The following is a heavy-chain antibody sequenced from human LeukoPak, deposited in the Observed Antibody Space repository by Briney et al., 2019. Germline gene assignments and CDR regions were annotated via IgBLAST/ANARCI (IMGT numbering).Heavy chain of an antibody. Sequence: GGSLRLSCVVSGFRFDDYGMHWVRQAPGKGLEWVSGISWRGTTTGYADSVKGRFTISRDSAKNSLYLQMDSLRVEDTALYYCAKDESTGGFAPGYFYGTGVWGQGTTVTVSS. V-gene: IGHV3-9*01. CDR3: AKDESTGGFAPGYFYGTGV. CDR1: GFRFDDYG. D-gene: IGHD3-16*01. CDR2: ISWRGTTT. J-gene: IGHJ6*02.